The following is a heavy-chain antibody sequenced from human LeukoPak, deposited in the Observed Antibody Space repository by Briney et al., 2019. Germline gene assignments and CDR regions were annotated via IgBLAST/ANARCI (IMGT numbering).Heavy chain of an antibody. Sequence: GGSLRLSCAASGFTFSSNYMSWVRQAPGKGLEWVSVIYSGGSTYYADSVKGRFTISRDNSKNTLYLQMNSLRAEDTAVYYCARIPQWELLRGYYFDYWGQGTLVTVSS. D-gene: IGHD1-26*01. CDR3: ARIPQWELLRGYYFDY. CDR2: IYSGGST. CDR1: GFTFSSNY. J-gene: IGHJ4*02. V-gene: IGHV3-66*01.